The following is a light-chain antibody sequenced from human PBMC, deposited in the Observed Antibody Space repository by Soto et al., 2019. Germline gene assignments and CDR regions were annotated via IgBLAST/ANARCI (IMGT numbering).Light chain of an antibody. J-gene: IGKJ4*01. Sequence: DIQMTHSPSSLSASVGDIVTITCRASQSISSYLNWYQQKPGKAPKLLIYAASSLQSGVPSRFSVSGSGTDFTLTISSLQPEDFATYYCQQSYSTPPLTFGGGTKVDIK. CDR1: QSISSY. CDR2: AAS. CDR3: QQSYSTPPLT. V-gene: IGKV1-39*01.